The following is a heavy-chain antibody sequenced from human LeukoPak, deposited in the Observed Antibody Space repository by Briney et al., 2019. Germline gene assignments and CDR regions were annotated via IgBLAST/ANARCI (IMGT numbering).Heavy chain of an antibody. D-gene: IGHD2-21*02. J-gene: IGHJ6*02. CDR2: LTSRSSGSTK. V-gene: IGHV3-11*04. CDR1: GFIFSDYY. CDR3: AREWVVTAISILYYYYGMDV. Sequence: GGSLRLTCAATGFIFSDYYMSWIRQAPGKGLEWISYLTSRSSGSTKYYADSVKGRFSISRDNAKNSLYLQMNSLRAEDTAVYYCAREWVVTAISILYYYYGMDVWGQGTTVTVSS.